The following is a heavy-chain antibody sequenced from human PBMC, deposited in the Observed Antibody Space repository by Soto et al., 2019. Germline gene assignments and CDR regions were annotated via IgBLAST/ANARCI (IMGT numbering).Heavy chain of an antibody. V-gene: IGHV1-18*01. Sequence: QVQLVQSGAEVKKPGASVKVSCKTSGYSFRDYVISWVRQAPGQGLEWLGWLAPYNGNTRNAQKIQGRVTMTTDTSTSTAYMELRSLTSDDTAVYYCARGVDVDSGDYGYFQHWGQGTLVTVSS. CDR1: GYSFRDYV. CDR3: ARGVDVDSGDYGYFQH. J-gene: IGHJ1*01. CDR2: LAPYNGNT. D-gene: IGHD4-17*01.